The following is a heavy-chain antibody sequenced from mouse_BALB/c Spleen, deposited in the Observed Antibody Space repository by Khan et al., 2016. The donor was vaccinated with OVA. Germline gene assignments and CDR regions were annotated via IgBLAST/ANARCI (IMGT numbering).Heavy chain of an antibody. J-gene: IGHJ4*01. D-gene: IGHD2-10*01. CDR2: INTYTGEP. CDR3: ARPPYFSYVMVY. Sequence: QIQLVQSGPELKKPGETVKISCKASGKTFTNYGMNWVKQAPGKGLKWMGWINTYTGEPTYADDFKGRFDFSLGASASTAYLQINNLKDEDTATYFCARPPYFSYVMVYWGQGTSVTVSS. CDR1: GKTFTNYG. V-gene: IGHV9-3-1*01.